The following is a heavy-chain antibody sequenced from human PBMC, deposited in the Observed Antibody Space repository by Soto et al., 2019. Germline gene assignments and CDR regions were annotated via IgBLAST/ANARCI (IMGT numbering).Heavy chain of an antibody. CDR3: AHMLSVVGAGYFDY. V-gene: IGHV2-5*02. CDR1: GVSLSTSGVG. D-gene: IGHD1-26*01. Sequence: QITLKESGPTLVKPTQTLTLTCTVSGVSLSTSGVGVAWIRQPPGKALERLAVIFWDDDKRYNPFLNSTLHRSTDTSKNQGVLTLTPMAPVDTATYFCAHMLSVVGAGYFDYWGQGTLVTVSS. CDR2: IFWDDDK. J-gene: IGHJ4*02.